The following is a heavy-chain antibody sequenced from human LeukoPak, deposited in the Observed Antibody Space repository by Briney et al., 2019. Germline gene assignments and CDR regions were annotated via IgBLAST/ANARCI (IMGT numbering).Heavy chain of an antibody. CDR1: GFTFSSYG. Sequence: PGGSLRLSCAASGFTFSSYGMHWVRQAPGKGLEWVAVISYDGSNKYYADSVKGRFTISRDNSKNTLYLQMNSLRAEDTAVYYCAKDPGSYDSSGGSWGQGTLVTVPS. V-gene: IGHV3-30*18. CDR3: AKDPGSYDSSGGS. J-gene: IGHJ5*02. CDR2: ISYDGSNK. D-gene: IGHD3-22*01.